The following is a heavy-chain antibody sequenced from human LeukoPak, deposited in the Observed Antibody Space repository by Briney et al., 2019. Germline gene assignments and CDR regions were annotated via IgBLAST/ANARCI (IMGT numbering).Heavy chain of an antibody. J-gene: IGHJ6*02. CDR2: INQDGSEK. CDR1: GFTFSNYW. V-gene: IGHV3-7*01. D-gene: IGHD3-10*01. Sequence: PGGSLRLSCAVSGFTFSNYWMNWVRQAPGKGLEWVANINQDGSEKYYVDSVKGRFTISRDSAKTSLYLQMNSLRAEDTAVYYXXXXXXXYGWGLDVWGQGTTVTVSS. CDR3: XXXXXXYGWGLDV.